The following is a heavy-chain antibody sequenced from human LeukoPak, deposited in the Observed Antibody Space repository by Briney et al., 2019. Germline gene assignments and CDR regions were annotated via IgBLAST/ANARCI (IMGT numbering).Heavy chain of an antibody. CDR2: INAWNGHT. Sequence: ASVKVSCKASGNSFTSYSISWVRQAPGQGLEWMGWINAWNGHTNYAQKFQGRVTMTTDTSTTTAYMELRSLRSDDTALYYCARDAELRAFDIWGQGTLVTVSS. J-gene: IGHJ3*02. CDR1: GNSFTSYS. V-gene: IGHV1-18*01. CDR3: ARDAELRAFDI. D-gene: IGHD1-26*01.